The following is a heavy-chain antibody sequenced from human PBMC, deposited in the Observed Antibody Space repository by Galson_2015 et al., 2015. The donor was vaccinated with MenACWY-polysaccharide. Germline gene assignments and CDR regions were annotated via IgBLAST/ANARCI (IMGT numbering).Heavy chain of an antibody. J-gene: IGHJ6*03. D-gene: IGHD3-3*01. CDR2: ITSSGGTK. CDR3: TSRRSARDYYYYYIDV. V-gene: IGHV3-11*01. Sequence: SLRLSCAASGFTFSNYYMSWVRQAPGKGLEWVSYITSSGGTKDYADSVKGRFTMSRDNAKNSLYLQMNSLRAEDTAVYYCTSRRSARDYYYYYIDVWGKGTTVTVSS. CDR1: GFTFSNYY.